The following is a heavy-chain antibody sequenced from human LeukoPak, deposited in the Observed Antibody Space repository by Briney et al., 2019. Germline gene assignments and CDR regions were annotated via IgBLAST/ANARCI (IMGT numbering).Heavy chain of an antibody. J-gene: IGHJ4*02. D-gene: IGHD6-13*01. CDR2: IKQDGSEK. CDR1: GFTFSSYW. Sequence: GGSLRLSCAASGFTFSSYWMSWVRQAPGKGLEWVANIKQDGSEKYYVDSVKGRFTISRDNAKNSLYLQMNSLRAEDTAVYYCARTYSSSWYYLSSPPYFGYWGQGTLVTVSS. V-gene: IGHV3-7*01. CDR3: ARTYSSSWYYLSSPPYFGY.